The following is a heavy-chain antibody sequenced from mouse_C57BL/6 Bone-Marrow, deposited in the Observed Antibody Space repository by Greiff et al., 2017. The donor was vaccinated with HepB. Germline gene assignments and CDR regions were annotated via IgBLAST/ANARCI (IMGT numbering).Heavy chain of an antibody. D-gene: IGHD2-3*01. Sequence: EVKLMESGGGLVKPGGSLKLSCAASGFTFSSYTMSWVRQTPEKRLEWVATISGDGGNTYYPDSVKGRFTISRDNAKNTLYLQMSSLRSEDTALYYCARHEGLLRAMDYWGQGTSVTVSS. J-gene: IGHJ4*01. V-gene: IGHV5-9*01. CDR3: ARHEGLLRAMDY. CDR1: GFTFSSYT. CDR2: ISGDGGNT.